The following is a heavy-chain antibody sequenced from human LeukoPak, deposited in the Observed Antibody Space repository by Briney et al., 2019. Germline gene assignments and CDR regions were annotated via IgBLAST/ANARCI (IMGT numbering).Heavy chain of an antibody. D-gene: IGHD5-12*01. Sequence: SETLSLTCTVSGGSISSYYWSCIRQPPGKGLEWIGYIYYSGSTNYNPSLKSRVTISVYTSKNQFSLKLSSVTAADTAVYYCAREGGYDQIDYWGQGTLVTVSS. CDR2: IYYSGST. CDR1: GGSISSYY. CDR3: AREGGYDQIDY. J-gene: IGHJ4*02. V-gene: IGHV4-59*01.